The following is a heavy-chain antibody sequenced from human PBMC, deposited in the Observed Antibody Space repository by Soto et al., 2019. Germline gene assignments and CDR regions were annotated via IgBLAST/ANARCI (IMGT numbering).Heavy chain of an antibody. CDR3: ARHFCSGTSCYKDYYPGMDA. CDR1: GYNFSTFW. CDR2: INPSDSYT. V-gene: IGHV5-10-1*04. Sequence: PGESLKISCQGSGYNFSTFWISWARQLPGKGLEWMGRINPSDSYTFYSPSFQGQVTLSADKSVNTAYLQWSSLKATDTATFYCARHFCSGTSCYKDYYPGMDAWGQGTAVTVSS. D-gene: IGHD2-2*02. J-gene: IGHJ6*02.